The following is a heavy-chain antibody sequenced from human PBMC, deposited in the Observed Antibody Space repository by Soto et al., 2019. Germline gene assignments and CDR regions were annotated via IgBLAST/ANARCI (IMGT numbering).Heavy chain of an antibody. J-gene: IGHJ6*02. CDR1: GFTFTSSA. CDR2: IVVGSGNT. Sequence: ASVKVSCKASGFTFTSSAVQWVRQARGQRLEWIGWIVVGSGNTNYAQKFQERVTITRDMSTSTAYMELSSLRSEDTAVYYCAADLSWYDSSGLPYYYYYGIDVWG. CDR3: AADLSWYDSSGLPYYYYYGIDV. V-gene: IGHV1-58*01. D-gene: IGHD3-22*01.